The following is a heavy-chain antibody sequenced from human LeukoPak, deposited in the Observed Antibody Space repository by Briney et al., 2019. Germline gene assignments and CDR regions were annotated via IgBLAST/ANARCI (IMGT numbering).Heavy chain of an antibody. CDR1: GASISGGDYY. CDR2: IYASGST. D-gene: IGHD3-3*01. J-gene: IGHJ3*02. CDR3: ARAHDFWSGHRAFDI. V-gene: IGHV4-30-4*01. Sequence: KPSETLSLTCTVSGASISGGDYYWNWIRQPPGKGLEWIVYIYASGSTFYSPSLKSRVSISVDTSKKQFSLKLSSVTAADTAVYYCARAHDFWSGHRAFDIWGQGTMVIVSS.